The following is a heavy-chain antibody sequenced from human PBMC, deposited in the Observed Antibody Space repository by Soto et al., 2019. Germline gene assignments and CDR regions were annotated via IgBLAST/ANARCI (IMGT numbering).Heavy chain of an antibody. D-gene: IGHD4-17*01. CDR2: ISYDGSNE. CDR1: GFSFSTYA. J-gene: IGHJ4*01. CDR3: ARTPATTVAWPPDY. Sequence: PGGSLRLSCTASGFSFSTYAIHWVRQAPGKGLEWVALISYDGSNEYYADSVKGRFTISRDNSKNTLSLQMNSLRAEDTAVYYCARTPATTVAWPPDYWGHGTLVTVSS. V-gene: IGHV3-30-3*01.